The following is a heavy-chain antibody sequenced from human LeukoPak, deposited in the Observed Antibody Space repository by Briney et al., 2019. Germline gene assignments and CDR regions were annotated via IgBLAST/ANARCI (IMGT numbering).Heavy chain of an antibody. D-gene: IGHD5-18*01. V-gene: IGHV5-51*01. CDR2: IYPGDSDT. CDR1: GYSFTNYW. Sequence: ESLKISCKGSGYSFTNYWIGWVRQMPGKGLEWMGIIYPGDSDTRYSPSFQGQVTISADKSISTAYLQWSSLKASDTAIYYCARGKIGYSYGSYYWGQGTLVTVSS. J-gene: IGHJ4*02. CDR3: ARGKIGYSYGSYY.